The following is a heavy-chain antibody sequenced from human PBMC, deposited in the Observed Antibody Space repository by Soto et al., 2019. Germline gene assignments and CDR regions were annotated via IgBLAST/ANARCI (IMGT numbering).Heavy chain of an antibody. V-gene: IGHV1-69*13. CDR1: GGTFSSYA. J-gene: IGHJ5*02. D-gene: IGHD2-2*02. CDR3: ARSIPYCSRTSCYTSWFDP. Sequence: SVKVSCKASGGTFSSYAISWVRQAPGQGLEWMGGIIPIFGTANYAQKFQGRVTITADASTSTAYMELSSLRSEDTAVYYCARSIPYCSRTSCYTSWFDPWSQGTLVTVSS. CDR2: IIPIFGTA.